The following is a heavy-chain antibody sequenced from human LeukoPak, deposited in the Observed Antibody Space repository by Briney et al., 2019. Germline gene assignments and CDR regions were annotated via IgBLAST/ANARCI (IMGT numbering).Heavy chain of an antibody. CDR1: GYTFTGYH. J-gene: IGHJ4*02. D-gene: IGHD5-24*01. CDR3: ARAVEMATISDY. V-gene: IGHV1-2*02. CDR2: INPNSGGT. Sequence: GASVKVSCKASGYTFTGYHMHWVRQAPGQGLEWMGWINPNSGGTNYAQKFQGRVTMTRDTSISTAYMELSRLRSDDTAVYYCARAVEMATISDYWGQGTLVTVSS.